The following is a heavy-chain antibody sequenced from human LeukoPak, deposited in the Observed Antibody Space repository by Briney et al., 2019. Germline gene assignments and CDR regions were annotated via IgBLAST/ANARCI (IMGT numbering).Heavy chain of an antibody. CDR3: AKELIGEDGDSSGMDV. CDR1: GFTFSSYA. CDR2: ISGSGGST. Sequence: GGSLRLSCAASGFTFSSYAMSWVRQAPGKGLEWVSAISGSGGSTYYADSVKGRFTISRDNSKNTLYLQMNSLRAEDTAVYYCAKELIGEDGDSSGMDVWGQGTTVTVSS. D-gene: IGHD6-19*01. V-gene: IGHV3-23*01. J-gene: IGHJ6*02.